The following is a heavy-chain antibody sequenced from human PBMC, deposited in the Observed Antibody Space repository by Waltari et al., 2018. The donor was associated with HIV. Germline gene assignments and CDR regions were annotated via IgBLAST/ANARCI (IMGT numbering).Heavy chain of an antibody. CDR2: MNPNSGNT. J-gene: IGHJ4*02. CDR3: ARGPQDYPKYYFDY. D-gene: IGHD4-17*01. CDR1: GYTLTSYD. V-gene: IGHV1-8*01. Sequence: QVQLVQSGAEVKKPGASVKVSCKASGYTLTSYDINWVRQATGQGLEWLGWMNPNSGNTGYAQRFQGRVTMTRNTSISTAYMELSSLRSEDTAVYFCARGPQDYPKYYFDYWGQGTLVTVSS.